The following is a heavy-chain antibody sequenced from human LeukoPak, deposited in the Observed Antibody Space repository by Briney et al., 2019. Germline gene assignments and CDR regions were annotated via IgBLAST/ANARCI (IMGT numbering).Heavy chain of an antibody. CDR3: ARHYSSSSSGDY. J-gene: IGHJ4*02. Sequence: PGESLKISCKGSGYSFTGYWIGWVRQMPGKGLEWMGIISPGDSETRYSPSFQGQVTISADKSISTAYLQWSSLKASDTAMYYCARHYSSSSSGDYWGQGTLVTVSS. CDR2: ISPGDSET. D-gene: IGHD6-6*01. CDR1: GYSFTGYW. V-gene: IGHV5-51*01.